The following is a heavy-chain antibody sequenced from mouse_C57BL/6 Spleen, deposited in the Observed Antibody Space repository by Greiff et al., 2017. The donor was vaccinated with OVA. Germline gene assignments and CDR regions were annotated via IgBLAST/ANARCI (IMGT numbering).Heavy chain of an antibody. CDR1: GYTFTSYW. CDR3: ARGRDSSGSVYVDY. D-gene: IGHD3-2*02. CDR2: LAPSDSYP. Sequence: QVQLQQSGAELVRPGTSVKLSCKASGYTFTSYWMHWVKQRPGQGLAWIGVLAPSDSYPNYNQKFKGKATLTVDTSSSTADMQLSSLTSEDSAVYYCARGRDSSGSVYVDYGGQGTTLTVSS. V-gene: IGHV1-59*01. J-gene: IGHJ2*01.